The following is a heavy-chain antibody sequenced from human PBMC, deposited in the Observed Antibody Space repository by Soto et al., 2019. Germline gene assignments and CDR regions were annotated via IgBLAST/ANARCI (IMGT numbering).Heavy chain of an antibody. CDR3: ARGVDYGDYPDAFDI. D-gene: IGHD4-17*01. V-gene: IGHV4-59*08. CDR2: IYYSGST. CDR1: GGSISSYY. Sequence: SETLSLTCTVSGGSISSYYWSWIRQPPGKGLEWIGYIYYSGSTNYNPSLKSRVTISVDTSNNQFSLKLSSVTAADTAVYYCARGVDYGDYPDAFDIWGQGTMVTVSS. J-gene: IGHJ3*02.